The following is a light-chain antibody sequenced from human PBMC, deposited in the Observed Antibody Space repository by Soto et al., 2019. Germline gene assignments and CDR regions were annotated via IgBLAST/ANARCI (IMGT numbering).Light chain of an antibody. J-gene: IGKJ1*01. V-gene: IGKV3-20*01. CDR3: QQYGSSRWT. Sequence: ETVLTQSPGTLSLSPGERATLSCRASQSVSSTSLAWYQQKPGQAPRLLIYGASSRATGIPDRFSGSGSGTDFTLTVSSLEPEDFAVYHCQQYGSSRWTFGEGTKVEIK. CDR2: GAS. CDR1: QSVSSTS.